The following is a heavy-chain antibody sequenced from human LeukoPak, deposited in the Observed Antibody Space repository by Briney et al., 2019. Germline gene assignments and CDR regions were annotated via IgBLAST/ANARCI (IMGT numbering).Heavy chain of an antibody. CDR1: GASIRNYY. Sequence: PSETLSLTCTVSGASIRNYYWNWIRQPPGKGLEWIGHIYNRGSTKYNPSLQSRVTISVDTSKHQFSLKLSSVTAADTAVYYCARGEDYGDSLYFDYWGQGTLVTVSS. CDR3: ARGEDYGDSLYFDY. J-gene: IGHJ4*02. D-gene: IGHD4-17*01. V-gene: IGHV4-59*08. CDR2: IYNRGST.